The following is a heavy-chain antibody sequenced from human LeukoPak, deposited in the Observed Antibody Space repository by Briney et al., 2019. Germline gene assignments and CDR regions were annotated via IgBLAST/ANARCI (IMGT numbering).Heavy chain of an antibody. CDR3: AGGRDIAVAGPGGYFDY. D-gene: IGHD6-19*01. CDR2: ISPRGGSI. CDR1: AFTFSDYH. V-gene: IGHV3-11*01. Sequence: PGGSLRLSSGASAFTFSDYHMNWIRQVPGKGLEGVSYISPRGGSIYFADSVRGRFAISRDNAKDSLFLQMNSLTAEDTAVYYCAGGRDIAVAGPGGYFDYWGPGTLVTVSS. J-gene: IGHJ4*02.